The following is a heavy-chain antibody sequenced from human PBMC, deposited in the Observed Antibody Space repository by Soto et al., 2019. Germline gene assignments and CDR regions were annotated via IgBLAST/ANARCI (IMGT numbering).Heavy chain of an antibody. J-gene: IGHJ6*02. V-gene: IGHV4-39*02. CDR1: GGSISSSSYY. CDR2: IYYSGST. D-gene: IGHD6-13*01. Sequence: SETLSLTCTVSGGSISSSSYYWGWIRQPPGKGLEWIGSIYYSGSTYYNPSLKSRVTISVDTSKNQFSLKLSSVTAADTAIYYCAKDDSGSSWYPPFNYYYYGMDVWGQGTTVTVSS. CDR3: AKDDSGSSWYPPFNYYYYGMDV.